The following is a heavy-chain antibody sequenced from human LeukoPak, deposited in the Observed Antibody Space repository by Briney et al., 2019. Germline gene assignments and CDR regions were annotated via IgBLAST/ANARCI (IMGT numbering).Heavy chain of an antibody. CDR3: ARGSGYGDSPGLH. CDR2: INPNSGGS. V-gene: IGHV1-2*06. J-gene: IGHJ4*02. CDR1: GYTFTDYY. D-gene: IGHD4-17*01. Sequence: ASVKVSCKASGYTFTDYYMHWVRQAPGQGLEWMGRINPNSGGSNYVQEFQGRVTMTRDTSISTAYMELDRLTSDDTAVCYCARGSGYGDSPGLHWGQGTLVTVSS.